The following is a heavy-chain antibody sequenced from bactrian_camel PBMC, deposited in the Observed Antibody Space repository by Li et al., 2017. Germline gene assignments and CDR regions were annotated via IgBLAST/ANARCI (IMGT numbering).Heavy chain of an antibody. J-gene: IGHJ6*01. Sequence: VQLVESGGGSVQAGGSLNLSCVASGSTYSSNRMAWFRQAPGKEREGVAAIFTGSGLSFYADSMKGRFTISQDNAKNTLYLEMNGLKPEDTAMYYCAAEPAVFGHCGGGYYPSSGFWGPGTQVTVS. D-gene: IGHD2*01. CDR1: GSTYSSNR. V-gene: IGHV3S31*01. CDR3: AAEPAVFGHCGGGYYPSSGF. CDR2: IFTGSGLS.